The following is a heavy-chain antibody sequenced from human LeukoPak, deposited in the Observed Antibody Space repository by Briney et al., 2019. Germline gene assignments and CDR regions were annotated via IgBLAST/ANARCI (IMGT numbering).Heavy chain of an antibody. CDR3: ARGFGRFGHRFGY. J-gene: IGHJ4*02. CDR1: GFTFSSFE. V-gene: IGHV3-48*03. D-gene: IGHD3-10*01. Sequence: PGGSLRLSCSASGFTFSSFEMDWVRQAPGKGLEWISYMSSRDNTRYYAEPVRGRFTMSKDNAKNTLSLQMNSLRAEDTAFYYCARGFGRFGHRFGYLGQGTLVTVSS. CDR2: MSSRDNTR.